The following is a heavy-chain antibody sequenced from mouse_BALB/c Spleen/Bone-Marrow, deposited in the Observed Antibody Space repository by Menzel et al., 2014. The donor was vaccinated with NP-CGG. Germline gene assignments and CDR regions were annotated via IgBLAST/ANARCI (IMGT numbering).Heavy chain of an antibody. J-gene: IGHJ2*01. Sequence: EVMLVESGPSLVKPSQTLSLTCSVTGDSITSGYWNWIRKFPGNKLEYMGYISYSGNTYYNPSLKSRISITRDTSKNQYFLQLKSVTTEDTATYYCATYDGYCFDYWGQGTTLTVSS. CDR1: GDSITSGY. CDR3: ATYDGYCFDY. CDR2: ISYSGNT. V-gene: IGHV3-8*02. D-gene: IGHD2-3*01.